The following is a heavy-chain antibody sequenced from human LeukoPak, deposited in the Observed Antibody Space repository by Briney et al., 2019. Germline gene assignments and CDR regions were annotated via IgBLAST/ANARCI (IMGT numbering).Heavy chain of an antibody. CDR3: ARWFCSSTCQYMDV. Sequence: PETMSPACTVSGGSISSYYWSWIRQPPGKGLEYMGHIYYTGSTSYNPSLKNRVIISLDTSKNQFSLNLNSVTAADTAVYYCARWFCSSTCQYMDVWGEGTLVTVSS. V-gene: IGHV4-59*01. J-gene: IGHJ6*03. CDR1: GGSISSYY. D-gene: IGHD2-2*01. CDR2: IYYTGST.